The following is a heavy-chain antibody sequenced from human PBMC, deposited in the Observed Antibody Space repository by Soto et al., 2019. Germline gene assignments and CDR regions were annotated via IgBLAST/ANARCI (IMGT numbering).Heavy chain of an antibody. J-gene: IGHJ4*02. Sequence: GGSLRLSCAASGFTFSNYWMHWVRQAPGKKLEYVSGISTHGGSAYYANSVKGRFTISRDNSRNTLYLQMGSLSAEDMAVYYCARHYGSGTYIYFDYWGQGTLVTVSS. CDR2: ISTHGGSA. CDR3: ARHYGSGTYIYFDY. V-gene: IGHV3-64*01. D-gene: IGHD3-10*01. CDR1: GFTFSNYW.